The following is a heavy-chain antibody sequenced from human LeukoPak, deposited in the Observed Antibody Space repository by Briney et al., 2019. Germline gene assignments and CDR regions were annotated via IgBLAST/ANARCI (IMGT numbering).Heavy chain of an antibody. J-gene: IGHJ6*02. Sequence: GGSLRLSCAASGFTFSSYWMHWVRQAPGKGLVWVSHINSDGSNTNYADYVKGRFTISRDNAKNTLHLQLNSLRAEDTAVYYCAREVGHYYGMDVWGQGTTVTVSS. V-gene: IGHV3-74*01. D-gene: IGHD2-15*01. CDR1: GFTFSSYW. CDR3: AREVGHYYGMDV. CDR2: INSDGSNT.